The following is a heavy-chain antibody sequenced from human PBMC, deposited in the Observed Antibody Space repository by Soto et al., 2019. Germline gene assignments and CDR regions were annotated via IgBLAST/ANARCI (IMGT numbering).Heavy chain of an antibody. V-gene: IGHV3-23*01. Sequence: GGSLRLSCAASGFTFSSYDMSWVRQSPGMGLEWVSTFSRRGDTTYYADSVRGRFTISRDNSKNTLSLQMNSLRAEDTAVYYCAKDQYCSSTSCYHAFDIWGQGTMVTVSS. J-gene: IGHJ3*02. CDR2: FSRRGDTT. CDR1: GFTFSSYD. CDR3: AKDQYCSSTSCYHAFDI. D-gene: IGHD2-2*01.